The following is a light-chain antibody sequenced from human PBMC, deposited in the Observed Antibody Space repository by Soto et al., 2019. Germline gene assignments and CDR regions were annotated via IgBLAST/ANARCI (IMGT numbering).Light chain of an antibody. J-gene: IGKJ5*01. V-gene: IGKV3D-15*01. Sequence: EIVMTQSPATLSVSPGERATLSCRASQSIRNNLAWYQQKPGQAPRLLVYDASTMDTGIPARFSGSGSGTEFTLTISSLESEDFAVYYGQQYSNWPPITFGQGTRLESK. CDR1: QSIRNN. CDR2: DAS. CDR3: QQYSNWPPIT.